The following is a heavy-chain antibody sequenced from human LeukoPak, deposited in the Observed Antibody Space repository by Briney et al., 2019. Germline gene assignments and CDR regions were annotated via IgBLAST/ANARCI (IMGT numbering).Heavy chain of an antibody. D-gene: IGHD2-2*01. Sequence: GSLRLSCAASGFTFSDYYMSWIRQAPGKGLEWVSYISSSGSTIYYADSVKGRFTISRDNAKNSLYLQMNSLRAEDTAVYYCARDLGGPIVVVPAAYFDYWGQGTLVTVSS. CDR2: ISSSGSTI. J-gene: IGHJ4*02. V-gene: IGHV3-11*01. CDR3: ARDLGGPIVVVPAAYFDY. CDR1: GFTFSDYY.